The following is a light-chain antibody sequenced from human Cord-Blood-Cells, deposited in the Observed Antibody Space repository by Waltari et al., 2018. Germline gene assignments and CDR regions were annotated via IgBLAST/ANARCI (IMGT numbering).Light chain of an antibody. J-gene: IGKJ4*01. Sequence: IVLPPSPGTLSLSPGDSANHSCRASQSVSSSYLAWDQQKPGQAPRLLIYGASSRATGIPDRFSGSGSGTDFTLTISRLEPEDFAVYYCQQYGSSPLTFGGGTKVEIK. CDR1: QSVSSSY. CDR2: GAS. V-gene: IGKV3-20*01. CDR3: QQYGSSPLT.